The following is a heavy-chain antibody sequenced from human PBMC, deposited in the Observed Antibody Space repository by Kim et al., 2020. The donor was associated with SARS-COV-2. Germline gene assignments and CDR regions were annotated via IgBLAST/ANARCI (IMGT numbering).Heavy chain of an antibody. D-gene: IGHD6-13*01. Sequence: YDVDSEKGRVTISRDSTKNSLYLQMNSLGAEDTAVYYCARSSAGSWFFDYWGQGTLVTVSS. V-gene: IGHV3-7*04. J-gene: IGHJ4*02. CDR3: ARSSAGSWFFDY.